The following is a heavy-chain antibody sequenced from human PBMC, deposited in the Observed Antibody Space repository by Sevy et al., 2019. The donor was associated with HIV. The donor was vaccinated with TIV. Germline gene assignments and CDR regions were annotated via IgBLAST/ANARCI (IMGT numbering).Heavy chain of an antibody. D-gene: IGHD3-16*01. CDR2: IVVGSGVT. V-gene: IGHV1-58*01. J-gene: IGHJ3*02. CDR1: GFAFTNSA. Sequence: ASVKVSCKASGFAFTNSAVQWVRQARGQRLEWMGWIVVGSGVTNYAQKFHERVTVTTDMSTSTAHMELTSLRSDDTAVYYCAADDMTRFGGTWRVFDIWGQGTLVTVSS. CDR3: AADDMTRFGGTWRVFDI.